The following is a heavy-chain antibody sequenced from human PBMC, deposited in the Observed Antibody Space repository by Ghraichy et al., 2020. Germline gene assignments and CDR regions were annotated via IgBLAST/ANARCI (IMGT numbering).Heavy chain of an antibody. V-gene: IGHV1-2*02. CDR3: ARGWIQLWVGLRFDP. D-gene: IGHD5-18*01. CDR1: GYTFTGYY. CDR2: INPNSGGT. Sequence: ASVKVSCKASGYTFTGYYMHWVRQAPGQGLEWMGWINPNSGGTNYAQKFQGRVTMTRDTSISTAYMELSRLRSDDTAVYYCARGWIQLWVGLRFDPWGQGTLVTVSS. J-gene: IGHJ5*02.